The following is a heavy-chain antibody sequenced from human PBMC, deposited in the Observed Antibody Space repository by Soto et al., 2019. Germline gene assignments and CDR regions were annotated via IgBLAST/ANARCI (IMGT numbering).Heavy chain of an antibody. V-gene: IGHV1-18*01. J-gene: IGHJ4*02. CDR1: GYTFTNYA. CDR2: ISAYNGNT. Sequence: QVQLVQSGVEVKKPGASVKVSCKASGYTFTNYAIIWVRQATGQGLEWMGWISAYNGNTNYAQKFQGRVTMTTDTSTTAAYMEVRSLRSDDTAVFYCARIRDFRFFDWLYFDYCGQGTLVTVSS. CDR3: ARIRDFRFFDWLYFDY. D-gene: IGHD3-9*01.